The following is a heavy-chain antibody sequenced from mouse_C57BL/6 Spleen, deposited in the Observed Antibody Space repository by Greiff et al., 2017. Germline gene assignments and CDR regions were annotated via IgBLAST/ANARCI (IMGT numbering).Heavy chain of an antibody. V-gene: IGHV5-6*01. Sequence: EVKLMESGGDLVKPGGSLKLSCAASGFTFSSYGMSWVRQTPDKRLEWVATISSGGSYTYYPDSVKGRFTISRDNAKNTLYLQMSSLKSEDTAMYYCAREDYSKGGWFAYWGQGTLVTVSA. CDR1: GFTFSSYG. J-gene: IGHJ3*01. D-gene: IGHD2-5*01. CDR3: AREDYSKGGWFAY. CDR2: ISSGGSYT.